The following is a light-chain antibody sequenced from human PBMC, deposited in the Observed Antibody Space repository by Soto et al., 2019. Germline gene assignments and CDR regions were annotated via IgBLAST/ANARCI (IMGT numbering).Light chain of an antibody. Sequence: QAVVTQPPSVSGATGKGVTISCTGSSSNIGKDYDAHWYQQLPGAAPKILIYSNFNRHSGVPDRFSGYKSGSSASLVITGLRAEDEADYYCQSYDDSLSGWVFGGGTKVTVL. CDR3: QSYDDSLSGWV. CDR2: SNF. V-gene: IGLV1-40*01. CDR1: SSNIGKDYD. J-gene: IGLJ3*02.